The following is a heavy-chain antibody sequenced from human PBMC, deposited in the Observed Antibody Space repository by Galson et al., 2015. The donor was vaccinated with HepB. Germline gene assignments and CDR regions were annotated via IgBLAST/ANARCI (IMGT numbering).Heavy chain of an antibody. D-gene: IGHD1-1*01. J-gene: IGHJ6*02. CDR2: IIPIFGTA. V-gene: IGHV1-69*06. CDR3: ARDKEDGTPYYYGMDV. Sequence: SVKVSCKASGGTFGRYAISWVRQAPGQGLEWMGGIIPIFGTANYAQKFQGRVTITADKSTSTAYMELSSLRSEDTAVYYCARDKEDGTPYYYGMDVWGQGTTVTVSS. CDR1: GGTFGRYA.